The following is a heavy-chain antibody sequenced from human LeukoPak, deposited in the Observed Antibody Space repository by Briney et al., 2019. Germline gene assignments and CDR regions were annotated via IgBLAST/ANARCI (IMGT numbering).Heavy chain of an antibody. CDR2: INTNTGNP. CDR1: GYTFTNYA. J-gene: IGHJ3*01. D-gene: IGHD6-13*01. V-gene: IGHV7-4-1*02. CDR3: ARESGYSNTHDAFDV. Sequence: ASVKVSCKASGYTFTNYAMNWVRQAPGQGLEWMGWINTNTGNPTYAQDFTGRFVFSLDTSVSTAYLQISSLKAEDTAVCYCARESGYSNTHDAFDVWGQGTMVTVS.